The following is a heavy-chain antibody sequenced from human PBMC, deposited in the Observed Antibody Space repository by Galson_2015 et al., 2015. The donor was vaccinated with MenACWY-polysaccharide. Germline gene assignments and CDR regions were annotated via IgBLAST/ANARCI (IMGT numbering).Heavy chain of an antibody. Sequence: SETLSLTCSVSGGSISSSSYYWGWIRQPPGKGLEWIGSFYYSGSTYYNPSLKSRFTIFVATSKNQFSLKLSSLSVADTAVYYCARLLWFGSGMDVWGQGTTVTVSS. D-gene: IGHD3-10*01. J-gene: IGHJ6*02. CDR2: FYYSGST. V-gene: IGHV4-39*01. CDR1: GGSISSSSYY. CDR3: ARLLWFGSGMDV.